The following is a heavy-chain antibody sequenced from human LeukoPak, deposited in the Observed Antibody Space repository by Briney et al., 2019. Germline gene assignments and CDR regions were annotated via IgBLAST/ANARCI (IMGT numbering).Heavy chain of an antibody. CDR2: IVVGSGNT. J-gene: IGHJ4*02. D-gene: IGHD1-7*01. Sequence: SVKVSCKASGFTFTSSAVQWVRQARGQRLEWIGWIVVGSGNTNYAQKFQERVTITRGMSTSTAYMELSSLRSEDTAVYYCAADQGITGTNFDYWGQGTLVTVSS. CDR3: AADQGITGTNFDY. V-gene: IGHV1-58*01. CDR1: GFTFTSSA.